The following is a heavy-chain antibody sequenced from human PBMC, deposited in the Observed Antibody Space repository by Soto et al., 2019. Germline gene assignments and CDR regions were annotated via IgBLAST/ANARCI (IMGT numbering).Heavy chain of an antibody. V-gene: IGHV3-7*01. J-gene: IGHJ4*02. CDR3: ARTKALDYGSGTDSPDY. D-gene: IGHD3-10*01. Sequence: EVQLVESGGGMVHPGGSLRLSCAASGFTFSSYWMSWVRQAPGKGLEWVANIKQDGSEKYYVDSVKGRFTISRDNAKNSLYLQMNSLRAEDTAVYYCARTKALDYGSGTDSPDYWGQGTLVTVSS. CDR1: GFTFSSYW. CDR2: IKQDGSEK.